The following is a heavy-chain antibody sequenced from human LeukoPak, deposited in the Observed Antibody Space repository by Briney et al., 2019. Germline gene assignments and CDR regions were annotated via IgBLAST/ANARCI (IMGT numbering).Heavy chain of an antibody. Sequence: SETLSLTCAVSGYSISSGYYWGWIRQPPGKGLEWIGSIYHSGSTYYNPSLKSRVTISVYTSKNQFSLKLSSVTAADTAVYYCSGGYCTNGVCYTGDYWGQGTLVTVSS. J-gene: IGHJ4*02. CDR2: IYHSGST. CDR3: SGGYCTNGVCYTGDY. V-gene: IGHV4-38-2*01. D-gene: IGHD2-8*01. CDR1: GYSISSGYY.